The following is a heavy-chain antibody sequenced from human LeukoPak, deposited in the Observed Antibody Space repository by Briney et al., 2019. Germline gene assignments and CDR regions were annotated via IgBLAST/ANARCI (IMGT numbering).Heavy chain of an antibody. V-gene: IGHV4-59*08. CDR2: IYYSGST. Sequence: PSETLSLTCTVSGGSISSYYWSWIRQPPGKGLEWIGYIYYSGSTNYNPSLKSRVTISVDTSKNQFSLKLSSVTAADTAVYYCARQRVVVVPAAILARYFDYWGQGTLVTVSS. J-gene: IGHJ4*02. D-gene: IGHD2-2*01. CDR1: GGSISSYY. CDR3: ARQRVVVVPAAILARYFDY.